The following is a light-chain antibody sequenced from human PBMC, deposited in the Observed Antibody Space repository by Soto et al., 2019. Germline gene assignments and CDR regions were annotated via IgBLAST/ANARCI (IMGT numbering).Light chain of an antibody. CDR1: QNIRNY. CDR3: QQSYNIQALT. CDR2: GAA. Sequence: DIQMTQSPSSLSASVGDRVAITCRASQNIRNYLNWYQQKPGKAPRVLIYGAASVQSGVPSRFSGSGSGTNFSLTINSLQPEDYATYYCQQSYNIQALTFGGGTKVEIK. J-gene: IGKJ4*01. V-gene: IGKV1-39*01.